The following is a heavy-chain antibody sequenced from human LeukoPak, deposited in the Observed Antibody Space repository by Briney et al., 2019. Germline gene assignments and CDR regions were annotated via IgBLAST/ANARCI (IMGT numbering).Heavy chain of an antibody. Sequence: PGGSLRLSCAASGFTVSSNYMSWVRQTPGKGLVWVSHINNDGSDTSYADSVKGRFTITRDNAKNTLFLQMNSLRAEDTAVYYCARDGILGSHDCWGQGTLVTVSS. CDR3: ARDGILGSHDC. J-gene: IGHJ4*02. CDR1: GFTVSSNY. V-gene: IGHV3-74*01. D-gene: IGHD3-3*02. CDR2: INNDGSDT.